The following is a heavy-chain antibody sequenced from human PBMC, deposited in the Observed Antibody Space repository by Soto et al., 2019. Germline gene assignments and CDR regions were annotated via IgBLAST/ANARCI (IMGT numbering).Heavy chain of an antibody. CDR3: ARARRYSGYDNYYYGMDV. Sequence: SQTFSLTCVISGDSVSSNSAAWNWIRQSPSRGLEWLGRTYYRSKWYNDYAVSVKSRITINPDTSKNQFSLQLNSVTPEDTAVYYCARARRYSGYDNYYYGMDVWGQGTTVTVSS. J-gene: IGHJ6*02. D-gene: IGHD5-12*01. CDR2: TYYRSKWYN. V-gene: IGHV6-1*01. CDR1: GDSVSSNSAA.